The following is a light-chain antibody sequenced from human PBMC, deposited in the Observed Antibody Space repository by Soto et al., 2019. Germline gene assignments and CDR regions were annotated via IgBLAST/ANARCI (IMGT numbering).Light chain of an antibody. CDR1: SSNIESNY. Sequence: QAVVTQPPSASGTPGQKVTISCSGSSSNIESNYVYWYQQLPGTAPKLLIYRNNQRPSGVPDRFSGSKSGTSASLAISGLRSEDEADYYCAAWDDSLSGYVFGTGTQLTVL. J-gene: IGLJ1*01. CDR3: AAWDDSLSGYV. CDR2: RNN. V-gene: IGLV1-47*01.